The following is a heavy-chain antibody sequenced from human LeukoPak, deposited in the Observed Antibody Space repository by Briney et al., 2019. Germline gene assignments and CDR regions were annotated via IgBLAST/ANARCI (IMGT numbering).Heavy chain of an antibody. CDR2: IYPSGGST. Sequence: ASVKVSCKASGYAFTSYYIHWVRQAPGQGPEWMGIIYPSGGSTTYAQKFQGRVTMTRDMSTSTVYMELRGLRSEDTAVYYCARLLGTEPVDYWGQGTLVTVSS. CDR3: ARLLGTEPVDY. J-gene: IGHJ4*02. D-gene: IGHD1-14*01. V-gene: IGHV1-46*01. CDR1: GYAFTSYY.